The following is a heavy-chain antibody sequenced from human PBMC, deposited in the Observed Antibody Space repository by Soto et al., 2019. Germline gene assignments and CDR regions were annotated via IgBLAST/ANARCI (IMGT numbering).Heavy chain of an antibody. CDR3: VRGRYGDY. CDR2: ISAHKGNT. D-gene: IGHD1-1*01. J-gene: IGHJ4*02. CDR1: GYTFISYG. Sequence: QVHLVQSGAEVKKPGASVKVSCKASGYTFISYGITWVRQAPGQGLEWMGWISAHKGNTDYAQKLQGRVIVTRDTSTSTAYMELRSLISDDTAVYYWVRGRYGDYWGQGALVTVTS. V-gene: IGHV1-18*01.